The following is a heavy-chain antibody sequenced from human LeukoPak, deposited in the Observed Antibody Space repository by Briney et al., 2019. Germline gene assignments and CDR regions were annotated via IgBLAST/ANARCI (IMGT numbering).Heavy chain of an antibody. CDR3: AREGVLWFGEAQAIDY. J-gene: IGHJ4*02. D-gene: IGHD3-10*01. CDR2: ISSSSSYI. V-gene: IGHV3-21*01. CDR1: GFTFSSYS. Sequence: GGSLRLSCAASGFTFSSYSMNWVRQAPGKGLEWVSSISSSSSYIYYADSVKGRFTISRDNAKNSLYLQMNSLRAGDTAVYYCAREGVLWFGEAQAIDYWGQGTLVTVSS.